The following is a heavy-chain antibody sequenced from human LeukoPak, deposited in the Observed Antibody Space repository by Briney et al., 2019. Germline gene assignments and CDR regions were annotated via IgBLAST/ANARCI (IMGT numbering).Heavy chain of an antibody. CDR3: ARNENSGWGYFDY. V-gene: IGHV3-23*01. CDR1: RFTFNSYA. CDR2: IGGGNGIT. D-gene: IGHD5-12*01. Sequence: RSGGSLRLSCAASRFTFNSYAMSWVRQAPGKGLEWVSVIGGGNGITFYVGSVKGRFTISRDNSKDTLYLQMNSLRAEDTAVYYCARNENSGWGYFDYWGQGTLATVSS. J-gene: IGHJ4*02.